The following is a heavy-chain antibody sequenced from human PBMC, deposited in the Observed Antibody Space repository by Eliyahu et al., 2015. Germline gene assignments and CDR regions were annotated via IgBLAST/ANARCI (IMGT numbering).Heavy chain of an antibody. Sequence: QLQESGPGLMEPSETLSLTCTVSGGSIGTYYWSWIRQSPEKGLEWIGFISYSGLTKYNPSLKSRIRMSVDTPKXEFSLRLTSVTAADAGVYYCARGGAAAGTADAAFDIWGRGTTVTLSS. V-gene: IGHV4-59*01. D-gene: IGHD6-13*01. CDR2: ISYSGLT. J-gene: IGHJ3*02. CDR1: GGSIGTYY. CDR3: ARGGAAAGTADAAFDI.